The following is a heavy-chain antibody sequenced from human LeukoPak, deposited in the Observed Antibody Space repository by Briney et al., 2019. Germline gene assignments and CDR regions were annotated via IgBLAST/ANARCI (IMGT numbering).Heavy chain of an antibody. V-gene: IGHV1-69*13. CDR3: ARTRWSGYYSGWYFDP. D-gene: IGHD3-3*01. CDR1: GGTFSNYA. CDR2: IIPIFGTA. Sequence: EASVKVSCKASGGTFSNYAISWVRQAPGQGLEWMGGIIPIFGTANYAQKFQGRVTITADESTSTAYMELSSLRSEDTAVYYCARTRWSGYYSGWYFDPWGRGTLVTVSS. J-gene: IGHJ2*01.